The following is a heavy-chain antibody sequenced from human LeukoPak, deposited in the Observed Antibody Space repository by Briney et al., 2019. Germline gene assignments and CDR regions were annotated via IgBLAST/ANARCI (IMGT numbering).Heavy chain of an antibody. J-gene: IGHJ4*02. D-gene: IGHD5-18*01. CDR1: GGTFSSYA. CDR3: ALGGYSYGIRDY. CDR2: IIPILGIA. V-gene: IGHV1-69*04. Sequence: GSSVKVSCKASGGTFSSYAISWVRQAPGQGLEWMGRIIPILGIANYAQKFQGRVTITADKSTSTAYMELSSLRSEDTAVYYCALGGYSYGIRDYWGQGTLVTVSS.